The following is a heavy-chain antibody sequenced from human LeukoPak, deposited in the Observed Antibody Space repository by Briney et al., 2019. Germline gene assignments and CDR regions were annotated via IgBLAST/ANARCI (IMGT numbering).Heavy chain of an antibody. Sequence: PGGSLRLSCAASGFTFSSYAMSWVRQAPGKGLEWVSAISGSGGSTYYADSVKGRFTISRDNSKSTLYLQMSSLRAEDTAVYYCSKGGRLQPSDYWGQGTLVTVSS. J-gene: IGHJ4*02. CDR3: SKGGRLQPSDY. V-gene: IGHV3-23*01. CDR2: ISGSGGST. D-gene: IGHD1-26*01. CDR1: GFTFSSYA.